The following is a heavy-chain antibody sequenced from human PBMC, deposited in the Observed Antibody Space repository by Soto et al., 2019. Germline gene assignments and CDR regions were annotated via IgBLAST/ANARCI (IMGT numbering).Heavy chain of an antibody. CDR3: ARGAALRSDGCNYGYDF. D-gene: IGHD4-4*01. V-gene: IGHV1-69*12. J-gene: IGHJ4*02. CDR1: GGTFSNYI. Sequence: QVHLVQSGAEVKRPGSSVKVSCQATGGTFSNYIISWVRQAPGQGLEWMGQIIPVFGTVNIAQRLQGRVTITADGDRRTAKMELSSLASADTGLYYCARGAALRSDGCNYGYDFWGQGTQVIVSS. CDR2: IIPVFGTV.